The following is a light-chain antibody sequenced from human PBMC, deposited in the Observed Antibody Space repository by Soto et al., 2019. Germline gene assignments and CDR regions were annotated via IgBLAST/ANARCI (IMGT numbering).Light chain of an antibody. CDR1: QGINNW. V-gene: IGKV1-12*01. J-gene: IGKJ4*01. CDR3: QQANNFPLT. CDR2: AAS. Sequence: DIQMTQSPSSVSASVGDTVSITCRASQGINNWLAWYQQKPGKAPQLLIYAASSLQSGVPSRFTGSRFATDFTLTITSLPTEDFAAYFGQQANNFPLTFGGGTKIEVK.